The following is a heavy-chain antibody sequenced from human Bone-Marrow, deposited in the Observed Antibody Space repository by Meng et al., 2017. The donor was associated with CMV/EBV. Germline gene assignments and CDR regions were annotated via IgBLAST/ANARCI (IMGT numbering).Heavy chain of an antibody. CDR1: GFTFSDYY. Sequence: GESLKISCAASGFTFSDYYMSWIRQAPGKGLEWVSYISSSGSTIYYADSVKGRFTISRDNAKNSLYLQMSSLRAEDTAVYYCASKRGYSYGFGYWGQGTMVTVSS. CDR2: ISSSGSTI. CDR3: ASKRGYSYGFGY. V-gene: IGHV3-11*01. J-gene: IGHJ4*02. D-gene: IGHD5-18*01.